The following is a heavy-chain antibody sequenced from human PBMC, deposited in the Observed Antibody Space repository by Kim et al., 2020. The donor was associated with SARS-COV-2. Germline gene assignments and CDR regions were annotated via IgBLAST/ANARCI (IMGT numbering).Heavy chain of an antibody. J-gene: IGHJ4*02. CDR2: INEYACRI. V-gene: IGHV3-74*01. CDR3: VKDFGGSSDY. D-gene: IGHD2-15*01. CDR1: GMTFTNYW. Sequence: GGSLRLSCAASGMTFTNYWMHWVRQVPGKGLVWVSRINEYACRIDYAESVKGRFTISRDDAKNTLYLQMNSLRDEDTAIYYCVKDFGGSSDYWGQGMLVTVSS.